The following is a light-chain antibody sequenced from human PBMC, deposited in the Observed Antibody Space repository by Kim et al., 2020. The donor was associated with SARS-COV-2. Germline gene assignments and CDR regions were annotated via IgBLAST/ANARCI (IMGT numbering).Light chain of an antibody. J-gene: IGLJ3*02. CDR2: EVN. V-gene: IGLV2-8*01. Sequence: QSVTITCTGTNSDIGGYKYVSWYQQHPGTAPRLMIFEVNKRPSGVPDRFSGSKSGNTASLTVSGLQAEDEADYYCSSFAGRNTFGVFGGGTQLTVL. CDR3: SSFAGRNTFGV. CDR1: NSDIGGYKY.